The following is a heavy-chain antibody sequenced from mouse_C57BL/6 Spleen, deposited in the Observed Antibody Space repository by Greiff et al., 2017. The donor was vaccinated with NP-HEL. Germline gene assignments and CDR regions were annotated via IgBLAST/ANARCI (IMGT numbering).Heavy chain of an antibody. CDR3: TAYYGYAMDY. V-gene: IGHV6-6*01. D-gene: IGHD1-1*01. Sequence: EVQGVESGGGLVQPGGSMKLSCAASGFTFSDAWMDWVRQSPEKGLEWAAEIRNKANNHATYYAESVKGRFTISRDDSKSSVYLQMNSLRAEDTGIYYCTAYYGYAMDYWGQGTSVTVSS. CDR1: GFTFSDAW. J-gene: IGHJ4*01. CDR2: IRNKANNHAT.